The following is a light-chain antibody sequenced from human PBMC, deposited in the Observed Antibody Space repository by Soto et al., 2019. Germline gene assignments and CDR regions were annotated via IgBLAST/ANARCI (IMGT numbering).Light chain of an antibody. V-gene: IGKV3-20*01. Sequence: VVLTQSPATLSLSPGETATLSCRASRHVYINALAWYQQKPGRTPTLLIYGASTRATDIPDRFSATGSGTDFSLTNSSVEPEDSAVYYCQQYGASPFTFGPGTRVEI. CDR1: RHVYINA. J-gene: IGKJ3*01. CDR2: GAS. CDR3: QQYGASPFT.